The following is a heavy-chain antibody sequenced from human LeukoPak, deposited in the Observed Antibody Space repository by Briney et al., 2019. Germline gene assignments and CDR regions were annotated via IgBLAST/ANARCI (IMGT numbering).Heavy chain of an antibody. J-gene: IGHJ6*04. CDR2: ISSSSSYI. CDR3: ARDQGWNYEWGDV. V-gene: IGHV3-21*01. CDR1: GFTFSSYS. Sequence: GGSLRLSCAASGFTFSSYSMNWVRQAPGKGLEWVSSISSSSSYIYYADSVKGRFTISRDNAKNSLFLQMNSLRAEDTAVYYCARDQGWNYEWGDVWGKGTTVTVSS. D-gene: IGHD1-7*01.